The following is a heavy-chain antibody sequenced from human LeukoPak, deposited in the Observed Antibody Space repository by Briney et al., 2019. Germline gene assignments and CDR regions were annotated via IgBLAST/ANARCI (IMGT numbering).Heavy chain of an antibody. CDR2: ISGYNGNT. J-gene: IGHJ4*02. V-gene: IGHV1-18*01. Sequence: ASVKVSCKASDYSFSSSGISWVRQAPGQGLEWMGWISGYNGNTNYAQKFQGRVTMTTDTSTTTAYMDLRSLRSDDTAVYYCARLVGATRPFDYWGQGTLVTVSS. D-gene: IGHD1-26*01. CDR1: DYSFSSSG. CDR3: ARLVGATRPFDY.